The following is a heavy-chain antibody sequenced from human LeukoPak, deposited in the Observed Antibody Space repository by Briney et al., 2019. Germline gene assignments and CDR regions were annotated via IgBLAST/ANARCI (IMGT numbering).Heavy chain of an antibody. Sequence: ASVKVSCKASGYTFTSYDINWVRQATGQGLEWMGWMNPNSGNTGYAQKFQGRVTITRNTSISTAYMELSSLRSEDTAVYYCARVYSSSWQYHYYYMDVWGKGTTVTVSS. V-gene: IGHV1-8*03. J-gene: IGHJ6*03. D-gene: IGHD6-13*01. CDR1: GYTFTSYD. CDR3: ARVYSSSWQYHYYYMDV. CDR2: MNPNSGNT.